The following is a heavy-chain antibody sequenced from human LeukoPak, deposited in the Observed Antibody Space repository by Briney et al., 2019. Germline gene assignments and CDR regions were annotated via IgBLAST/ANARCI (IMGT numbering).Heavy chain of an antibody. D-gene: IGHD3-10*02. V-gene: IGHV4-39*01. CDR2: IYSSGSA. Sequence: SETLSLTCTVSGDSISSSYFYWAWIRQPPGKGLQWIGSIYSSGSAYYNPSLKSRVAISVDTSENQFSLKLSSVTAADTAVYYCARHYVSWGQGTLVTVSS. CDR1: GDSISSSYFY. CDR3: ARHYVS. J-gene: IGHJ5*02.